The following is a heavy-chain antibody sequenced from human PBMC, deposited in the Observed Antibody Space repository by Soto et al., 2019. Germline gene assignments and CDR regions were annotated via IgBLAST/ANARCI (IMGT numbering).Heavy chain of an antibody. V-gene: IGHV3-74*01. CDR3: ARVRGGVYGMDV. CDR1: GFPLIRYW. CDR2: INSDGSII. Sequence: EEKVVESGGGLVQPGGSLRVSCEGSGFPLIRYWMHWVRQAPGRGLVWISRINSDGSIINYADSVKGRFTISRDNAKNTVYLQMISLRDEDTAIYYCARVRGGVYGMDVWGQGTTVTVSS. J-gene: IGHJ6*02. D-gene: IGHD3-16*01.